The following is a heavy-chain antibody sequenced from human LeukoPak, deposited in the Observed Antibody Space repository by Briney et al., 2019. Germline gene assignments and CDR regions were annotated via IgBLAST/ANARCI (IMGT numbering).Heavy chain of an antibody. J-gene: IGHJ4*02. CDR3: ARGYSGSYGRFDY. CDR2: IYYSGST. Sequence: PLETLSLTCTVSGGSLSSYYWSWIRQPPGKGLEWIGYIYYSGSTSYNPSLKSRVTISVDTSKNQFSLKLSSVTAADTAVYYCARGYSGSYGRFDYWGQGTLVTVSS. D-gene: IGHD1-26*01. V-gene: IGHV4-59*01. CDR1: GGSLSSYY.